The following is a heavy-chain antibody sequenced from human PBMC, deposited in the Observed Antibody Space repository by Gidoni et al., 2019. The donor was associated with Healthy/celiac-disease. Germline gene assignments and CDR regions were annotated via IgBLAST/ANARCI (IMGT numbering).Heavy chain of an antibody. CDR2: FDPEDGET. CDR3: ATAGLKDYDFWNWADY. V-gene: IGHV1-24*01. D-gene: IGHD3-3*01. Sequence: QVQLVQSGAEVKKPGASVKVSCKVSGYTLTELSMHWVRQAPGKGLEWMGGFDPEDGETIYAQKFQGRVTMTEDTSTDTAYMELSSLRSEDTAVYYCATAGLKDYDFWNWADYWGQGTLVTVSS. CDR1: GYTLTELS. J-gene: IGHJ4*02.